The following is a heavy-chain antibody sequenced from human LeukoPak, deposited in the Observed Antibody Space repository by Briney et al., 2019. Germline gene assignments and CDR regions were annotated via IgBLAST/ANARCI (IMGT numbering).Heavy chain of an antibody. Sequence: GGSLRLSFAASGFTFIRYYMSVVRQAPGKGAEWVANIKQDGSEKYYMDSVKGRFIISRDNAKNSLYLQMNSLRAEDTAVYYCEKDPMVRGVGPFDYWGQGTLVTVSS. D-gene: IGHD3-10*01. CDR3: EKDPMVRGVGPFDY. V-gene: IGHV3-7*01. J-gene: IGHJ4*02. CDR2: IKQDGSEK. CDR1: GFTFIRYY.